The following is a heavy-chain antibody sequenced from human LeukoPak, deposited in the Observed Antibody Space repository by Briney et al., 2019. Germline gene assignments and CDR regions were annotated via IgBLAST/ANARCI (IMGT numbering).Heavy chain of an antibody. V-gene: IGHV1-46*01. CDR1: GYTFTSYY. CDR2: INPSGGST. D-gene: IGHD1-1*01. Sequence: EASVKVSCKASGYTFTSYYMHWVRQAPGQGLEWMGIINPSGGSTSYAQKFQGRVTMTRDMSTSTVYMELGSLRSEDTAVYYCARDHERGKGSYYFDYWGQGTLVTVSS. CDR3: ARDHERGKGSYYFDY. J-gene: IGHJ4*02.